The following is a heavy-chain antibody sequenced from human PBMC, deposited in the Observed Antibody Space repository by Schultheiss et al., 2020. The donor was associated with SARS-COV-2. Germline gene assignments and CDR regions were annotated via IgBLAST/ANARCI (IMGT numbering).Heavy chain of an antibody. D-gene: IGHD3-10*01. CDR3: VKDMTGTDGMDV. V-gene: IGHV3-21*01. CDR1: GFTFSSYS. CDR2: ISSSSSYI. Sequence: GGSLRLSCAASGFTFSSYSMNWVRQAPGKGLEWVSSISSSSSYIYYADSVKGRFTISRDNAKNSLYLQMNSLRAEDTAVYYCVKDMTGTDGMDVWGQGTTVTVSS. J-gene: IGHJ6*02.